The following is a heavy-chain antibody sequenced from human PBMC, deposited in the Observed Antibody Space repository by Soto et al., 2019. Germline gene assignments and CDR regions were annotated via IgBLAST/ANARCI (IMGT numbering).Heavy chain of an antibody. CDR3: ARDLEVGSYLYYFDF. Sequence: GGSLRLSCAASGFTFTNYYISWIRQAPGKGLEWVSYISANNVYTNYADSVKGRFTISRDNGKNSVYLQMNGLRAEDTAVYYCARDLEVGSYLYYFDFWGQGALVTVSS. V-gene: IGHV3-11*06. J-gene: IGHJ4*02. CDR1: GFTFTNYY. D-gene: IGHD1-26*01. CDR2: ISANNVYT.